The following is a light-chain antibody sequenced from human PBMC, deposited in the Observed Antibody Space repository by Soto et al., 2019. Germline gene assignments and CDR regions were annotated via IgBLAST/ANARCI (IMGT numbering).Light chain of an antibody. CDR1: QPISIY. J-gene: IGKJ1*01. CDR2: AAS. CDR3: QHYNSYSEA. V-gene: IGKV1-39*01. Sequence: DIQMTQSPSSLSASVGDRVTMTCRTSQPISIYLNWYQQKPGKAPKLLIYAASSLQSGAPSRISGSGSGTESTLTISSLQPDDFATYYCQHYNSYSEAFGQGTKVDIK.